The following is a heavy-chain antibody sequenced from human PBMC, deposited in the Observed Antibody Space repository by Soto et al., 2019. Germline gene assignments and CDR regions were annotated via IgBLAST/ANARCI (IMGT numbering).Heavy chain of an antibody. CDR1: GYTFTGYY. D-gene: IGHD3-10*01. V-gene: IGHV1-2*02. Sequence: QVQLVQSGAEVKKPGASVKVSCKASGYTFTGYYMHWVRQAPGQGLEWMGWINPNSGGTNYAQKFQGRVTMTRDTSISTAYMELSRLRSDDTAVYYCARDIYYYGSGSYYNRYYYYGMDVWGQGTTVTVSS. CDR2: INPNSGGT. CDR3: ARDIYYYGSGSYYNRYYYYGMDV. J-gene: IGHJ6*02.